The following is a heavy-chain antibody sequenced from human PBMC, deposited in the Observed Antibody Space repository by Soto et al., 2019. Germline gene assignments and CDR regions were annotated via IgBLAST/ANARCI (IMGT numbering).Heavy chain of an antibody. CDR1: GYTFSSYD. CDR3: ARDFDRDTAMALDAFDI. V-gene: IGHV1-3*01. D-gene: IGHD5-18*01. Sequence: ASVKVSCKASGYTFSSYDMHWVRQAPGQRLEWMGWINGGNGNTKYSQKFQGRVTITRDTSASTAYMELSSLRSEDTAVYYCARDFDRDTAMALDAFDIWGQGTMVTV. J-gene: IGHJ3*02. CDR2: INGGNGNT.